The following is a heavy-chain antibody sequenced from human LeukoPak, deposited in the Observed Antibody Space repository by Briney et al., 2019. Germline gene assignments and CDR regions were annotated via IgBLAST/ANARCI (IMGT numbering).Heavy chain of an antibody. V-gene: IGHV3-49*04. J-gene: IGHJ4*02. Sequence: PGRSLRLSCTVSGFSFGDYTITWVRQAPGKGLEWLGFIRTKVYGGTTEYAASVKGRFTISRDDFKSIAHLQMNSPKIEDTALYLCIRAVTSGGYSHGCFDYWGQGTLVTVSS. CDR3: IRAVTSGGYSHGCFDY. CDR1: GFSFGDYT. D-gene: IGHD5-18*01. CDR2: IRTKVYGGTT.